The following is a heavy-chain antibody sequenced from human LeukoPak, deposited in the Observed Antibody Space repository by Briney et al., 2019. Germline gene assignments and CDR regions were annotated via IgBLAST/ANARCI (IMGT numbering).Heavy chain of an antibody. V-gene: IGHV4-59*08. CDR3: VRYGSVAYPRFDY. Sequence: PSETLSLTCTVSGGSISGYYWSWIRQSPGKGLEWIGYIYNSGSTNYNPSLQSRVTLSVDTSKNQFSLNLSSVTAADTAVYYCVRYGSVAYPRFDYWGQGTLVTVSS. D-gene: IGHD3-10*01. J-gene: IGHJ4*02. CDR1: GGSISGYY. CDR2: IYNSGST.